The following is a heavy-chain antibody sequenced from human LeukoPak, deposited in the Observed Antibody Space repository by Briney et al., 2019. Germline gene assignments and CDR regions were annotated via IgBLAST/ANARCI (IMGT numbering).Heavy chain of an antibody. CDR3: ARDGKSIAAAGTDAFDI. V-gene: IGHV3-23*01. D-gene: IGHD6-13*01. CDR2: ISGSGGST. J-gene: IGHJ3*02. CDR1: GFTFSSYA. Sequence: GGSLRLSCAASGFTFSSYAMSWVRQAPGEGLEWVSAISGSGGSTYYADSVKGRFTISRDNSKNTLYLQMNSLRAEDTAVYYCARDGKSIAAAGTDAFDIWGQGTMVTVSS.